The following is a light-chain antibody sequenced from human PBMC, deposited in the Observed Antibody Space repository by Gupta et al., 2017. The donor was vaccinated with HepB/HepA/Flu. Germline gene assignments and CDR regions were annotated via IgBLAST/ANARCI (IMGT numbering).Light chain of an antibody. CDR2: WAS. CDR1: QSVLYTYINKDY. J-gene: IGKJ1*01. V-gene: IGKV4-1*01. Sequence: ATINCKSSQSVLYTYINKDYLAWYQQKSGQPPKLLIYWASTRESGVPDRFSGSGSKTEFTLTIDSLQAEDVALYYCHQYYGTPWTFGQGTRVEI. CDR3: HQYYGTPWT.